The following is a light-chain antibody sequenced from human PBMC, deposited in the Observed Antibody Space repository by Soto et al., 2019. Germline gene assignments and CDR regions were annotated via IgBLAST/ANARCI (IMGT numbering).Light chain of an antibody. V-gene: IGKV1D-12*01. CDR1: QGIRSW. J-gene: IGKJ4*01. Sequence: DIHITQSPSSVPASVGDRVTITCRASQGIRSWLAWYQQKPGKAPKLLISSASTLQSGVPSRFSGSGSGTDFTLTISGLQHEDFATYYCQQSDTFTATFGGGTKVDIK. CDR2: SAS. CDR3: QQSDTFTAT.